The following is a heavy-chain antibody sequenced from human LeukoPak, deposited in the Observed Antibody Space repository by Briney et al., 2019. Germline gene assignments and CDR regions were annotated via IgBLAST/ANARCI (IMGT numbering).Heavy chain of an antibody. CDR2: MSDIGPNT. V-gene: IGHV3-23*01. Sequence: GGSLRLSCAASGFTVSEYAMTWIRESPGKGVEWVSSMSDIGPNTYYADSVKGRFTISRDTSKNTLLLQMNSLRADDTALYFCARRLSLRFDAFAVWGPGTVVTVSS. CDR3: ARRLSLRFDAFAV. CDR1: GFTVSEYA. J-gene: IGHJ3*01. D-gene: IGHD3-3*01.